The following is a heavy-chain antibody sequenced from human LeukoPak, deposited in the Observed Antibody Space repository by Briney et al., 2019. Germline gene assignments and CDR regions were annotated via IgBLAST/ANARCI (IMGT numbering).Heavy chain of an antibody. CDR1: GFTFSSYG. V-gene: IGHV3-30*18. CDR3: AKDDRVLYSFDY. CDR2: ISYDGSNK. J-gene: IGHJ4*02. Sequence: GGSLRLSCAASGFTFSSYGMHWVRQAPGKGLEWVAVISYDGSNKYYADSVKGRFTISRDNSKNTLYLQMNSLRAEDTAVCYCAKDDRVLYSFDYWGQGTLVTVSS.